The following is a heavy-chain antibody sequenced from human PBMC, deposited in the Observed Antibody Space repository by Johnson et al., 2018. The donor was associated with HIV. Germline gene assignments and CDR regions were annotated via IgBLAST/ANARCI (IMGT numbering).Heavy chain of an antibody. CDR2: ISSSGST. J-gene: IGHJ3*02. CDR3: AREGDGLRVSDDAFDI. D-gene: IGHD3-16*01. Sequence: QVQLVESWGGLVKPGGSLRLSCAASGFTFSDYYMSWIRQAPGKGLEWVSYISSSGSTYYADSVKGRFTISRDNSKNTLYLQMNSLRAEDTAVYYCAREGDGLRVSDDAFDIWGQGTMVTVSS. V-gene: IGHV3-11*04. CDR1: GFTFSDYY.